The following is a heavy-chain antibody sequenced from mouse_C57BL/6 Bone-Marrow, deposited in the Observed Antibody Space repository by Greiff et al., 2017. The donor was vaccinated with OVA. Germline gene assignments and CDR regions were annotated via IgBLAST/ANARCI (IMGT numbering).Heavy chain of an antibody. CDR3: ARYGSPWYFDV. V-gene: IGHV1-26*01. D-gene: IGHD1-1*01. J-gene: IGHJ1*03. Sequence: EVQLQQSGPELVKPGASVKISCKASGYTFTDYYMNWVKQSHGKSLEWIGDINPNNGGTSYNQKFKGKATLTVDKSSSTAYMELRSLTSEDSAVYYCARYGSPWYFDVWGTGTTVTVSS. CDR1: GYTFTDYY. CDR2: INPNNGGT.